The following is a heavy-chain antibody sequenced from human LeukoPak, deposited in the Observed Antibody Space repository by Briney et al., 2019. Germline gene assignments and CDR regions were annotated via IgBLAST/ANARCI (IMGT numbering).Heavy chain of an antibody. Sequence: SETLSLTCAVSGYSISSGYYWGWIRQPPGMGLEWIGSIYHSGSTYYNPSLKSRVTISVDTSKNQFSLKLSSVTAADTAVYYCARLYYGGITYYYYYMDVWGKGTTVTVSS. CDR2: IYHSGST. V-gene: IGHV4-38-2*01. D-gene: IGHD4-23*01. J-gene: IGHJ6*03. CDR3: ARLYYGGITYYYYYMDV. CDR1: GYSISSGYY.